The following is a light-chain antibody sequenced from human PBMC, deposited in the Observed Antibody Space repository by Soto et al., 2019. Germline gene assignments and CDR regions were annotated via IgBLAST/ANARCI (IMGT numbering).Light chain of an antibody. J-gene: IGKJ3*01. Sequence: DIQMTQSPSSLSASVGDRVTITCRASQGISSYLAWYQQKPGKVPKLLIYGASTLHSGVPSRFSGSGSGTDFSLIISSLQPEDVATYYCQRYNSVPNTFGPGTKVDIK. CDR2: GAS. CDR1: QGISSY. CDR3: QRYNSVPNT. V-gene: IGKV1-27*01.